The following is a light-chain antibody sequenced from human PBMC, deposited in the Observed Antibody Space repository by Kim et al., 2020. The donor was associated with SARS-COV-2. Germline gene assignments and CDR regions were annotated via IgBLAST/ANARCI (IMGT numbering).Light chain of an antibody. Sequence: SVSLGQTARITCGGNNIGTKNVNWFQQKPGQAPVLVICGDSNRPSGIPERFSGSNSGNTATLTISRAQPGDEADYYCQVWDSSTGVFGGGTQLTVL. J-gene: IGLJ3*02. V-gene: IGLV3-9*01. CDR3: QVWDSSTGV. CDR2: GDS. CDR1: NIGTKN.